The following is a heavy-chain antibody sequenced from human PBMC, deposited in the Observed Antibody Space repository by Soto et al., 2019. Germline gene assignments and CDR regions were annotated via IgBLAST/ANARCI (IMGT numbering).Heavy chain of an antibody. CDR2: MNPNSGNT. J-gene: IGHJ5*02. CDR3: ARVFRISVYDSSSWYVSWFDP. CDR1: GYTFTSYD. V-gene: IGHV1-8*01. Sequence: GASVKVSCKASGYTFTSYDINWVRQATGQGLEWMGWMNPNSGNTGYAQKFQGRVTMTRNTSISTAYMELSSLRSEDTAVYYCARVFRISVYDSSSWYVSWFDPWGQGTLVTVSS. D-gene: IGHD6-13*01.